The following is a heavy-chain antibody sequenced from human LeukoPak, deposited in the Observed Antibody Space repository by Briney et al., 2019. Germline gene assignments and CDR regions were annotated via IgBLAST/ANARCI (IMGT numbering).Heavy chain of an antibody. Sequence: ASVKVSCKASGYTFTSYDINWVRQATGQGLEWMGWMNPNSGNTGYAQKFLGRVTMTRNTSISTAYMELSSLRSEDTAVYYCATLYCSGGSCYFPFDYWGQGTLVTVSS. CDR1: GYTFTSYD. J-gene: IGHJ4*02. D-gene: IGHD2-15*01. CDR3: ATLYCSGGSCYFPFDY. V-gene: IGHV1-8*01. CDR2: MNPNSGNT.